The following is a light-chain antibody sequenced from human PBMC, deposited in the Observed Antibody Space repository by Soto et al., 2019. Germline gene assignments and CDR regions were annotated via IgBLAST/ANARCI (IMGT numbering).Light chain of an antibody. CDR2: AAS. CDR1: QSISSY. J-gene: IGKJ5*01. CDR3: QPSYRWIP. V-gene: IGKV1-39*01. Sequence: DIQMTQSPSSLSASVGDRVTITCRASQSISSYLNWYQQKPGQAPKLLIYAASSLQSGVPSRFSGSGSGTDFTLTISSLQPEDFATYYCQPSYRWIPFGQGTRLEIK.